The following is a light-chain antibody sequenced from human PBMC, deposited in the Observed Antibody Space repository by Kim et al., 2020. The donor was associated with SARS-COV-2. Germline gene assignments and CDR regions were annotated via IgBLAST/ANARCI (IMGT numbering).Light chain of an antibody. Sequence: LSPGESASLSCRASQSVNSFLAWYQEKPGQAPRLLIDGASTRATGIPDRLSGSGSGTDFTLTISGLEPEDFAVYYCQQYGSLPLTFGQGTKVDIK. CDR1: QSVNSF. CDR3: QQYGSLPLT. V-gene: IGKV3-20*01. J-gene: IGKJ1*01. CDR2: GAS.